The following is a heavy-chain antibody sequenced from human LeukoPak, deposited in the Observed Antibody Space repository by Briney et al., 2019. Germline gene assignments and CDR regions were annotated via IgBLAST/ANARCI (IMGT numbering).Heavy chain of an antibody. CDR1: GGSISSGDYY. J-gene: IGHJ3*02. D-gene: IGHD7-27*01. Sequence: SETLSLTCTVSGGSISSGDYYWSWIRQPPGKGLEWIGYIYYSGSTYYNPSLKSRVTISVDTSKNQFSLKLSSVTAADTAVYYCARERELGTYDGLDIWGQGTMVTVSS. CDR2: IYYSGST. CDR3: ARERELGTYDGLDI. V-gene: IGHV4-61*08.